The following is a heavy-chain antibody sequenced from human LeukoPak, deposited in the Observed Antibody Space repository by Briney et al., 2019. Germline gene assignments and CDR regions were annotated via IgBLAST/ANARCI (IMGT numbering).Heavy chain of an antibody. J-gene: IGHJ4*02. V-gene: IGHV3-30*03. Sequence: GRSLRLSCAASGFTFSSYGMHWVRQAPGKGLEWVAVISYDGSNKYYADSVKGRFTISRDNSKNTLYLQMNSLRAEDTAVYYCARDNEKAYFDYWGQGTLVTVSS. CDR1: GFTFSSYG. CDR3: ARDNEKAYFDY. CDR2: ISYDGSNK.